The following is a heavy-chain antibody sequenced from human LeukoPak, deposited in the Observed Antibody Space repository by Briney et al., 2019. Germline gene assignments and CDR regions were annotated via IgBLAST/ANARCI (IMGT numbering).Heavy chain of an antibody. V-gene: IGHV1-2*02. CDR3: ARGRITMVQGVMAWFDP. D-gene: IGHD3-10*01. J-gene: IGHJ5*02. Sequence: GASVKVSCKASGYTFTGYYMHWVRQAAGQGLEWMGWINPNSGGTNYAQKFQGRVTMTRDTSISTAYMELSRLRSDDTAVYYCARGRITMVQGVMAWFDPWGQGTLVTVSS. CDR1: GYTFTGYY. CDR2: INPNSGGT.